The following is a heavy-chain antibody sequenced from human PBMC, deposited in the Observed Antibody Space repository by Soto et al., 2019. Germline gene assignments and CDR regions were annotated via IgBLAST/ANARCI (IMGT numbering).Heavy chain of an antibody. CDR3: ARAPSASIAAAGTGWFDP. V-gene: IGHV4-31*03. CDR1: GGSISSGGYY. D-gene: IGHD6-13*01. J-gene: IGHJ5*02. CDR2: IYYSGST. Sequence: QVQLQESGPGLVKPSQSLSLTFTVSGGSISSGGYYWSWIRQHPGTGLEWIGYIYYSGSTYYNPSLESRVTLSVDTAKNQFSLKLSSVTAADTAVYYCARAPSASIAAAGTGWFDPWGQGTLVTVSS.